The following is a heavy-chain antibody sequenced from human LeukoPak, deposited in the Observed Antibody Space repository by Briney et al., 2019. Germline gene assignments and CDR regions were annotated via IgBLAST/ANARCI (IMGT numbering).Heavy chain of an antibody. CDR3: ARGYYYDIRRLRSYFDH. Sequence: GASVKVSCKASGYTFTGYYMHWVRQAPGQGLEWMGWINPNSGGTNYAQKFQGRVTMTRDTSISTAYMELSRLRSDDTAVYYCARGYYYDIRRLRSYFDHWGQGTLVTVSS. J-gene: IGHJ4*02. V-gene: IGHV1-2*02. CDR2: INPNSGGT. CDR1: GYTFTGYY. D-gene: IGHD3-22*01.